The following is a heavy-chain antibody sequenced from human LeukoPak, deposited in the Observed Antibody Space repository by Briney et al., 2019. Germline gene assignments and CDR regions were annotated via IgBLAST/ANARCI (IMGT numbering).Heavy chain of an antibody. Sequence: PGGSLRLSCAASGFTFSNYAMSWVRQAPGKGLEWVAAITSSGESTNYADSVKGRFTISRDNSKNTLYLQMNSLRAEDTAVYYCASSSGYSYGHFDYWGQGTLVTVSS. V-gene: IGHV3-23*01. CDR2: ITSSGEST. CDR3: ASSSGYSYGHFDY. CDR1: GFTFSNYA. J-gene: IGHJ4*02. D-gene: IGHD5-18*01.